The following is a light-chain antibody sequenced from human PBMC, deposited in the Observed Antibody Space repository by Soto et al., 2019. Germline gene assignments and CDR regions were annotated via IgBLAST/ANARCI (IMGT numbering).Light chain of an antibody. CDR1: SDNFGSSY. V-gene: IGLV6-57*02. CDR3: QSYDSTYVV. CDR2: EDN. J-gene: IGLJ2*01. Sequence: NFMLIQPHSVSESPGKTVTISCAGSSDNFGSSYVQWLQQRPGSAPTTVIFEDNRRPSGVPDRFSGSIDRSSNSASLTISGLKPEDEADYFCQSYDSTYVVFGGGTKVTVL.